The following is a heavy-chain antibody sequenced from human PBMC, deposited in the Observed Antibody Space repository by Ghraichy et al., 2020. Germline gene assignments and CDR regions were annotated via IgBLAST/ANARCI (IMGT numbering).Heavy chain of an antibody. V-gene: IGHV3-33*01. J-gene: IGHJ6*02. CDR1: GFTFSSYG. D-gene: IGHD6-19*01. CDR3: ARVKTGGGWYRDLGMDV. Sequence: GGSLRLSCAASGFTFSSYGMHWVRQAPGKGLEWVAVIWYDGSNKYYADSVKGRFTISRDNSKNTLYLQMNSLRAEVTAVYYCARVKTGGGWYRDLGMDVWGQGTAVTVSS. CDR2: IWYDGSNK.